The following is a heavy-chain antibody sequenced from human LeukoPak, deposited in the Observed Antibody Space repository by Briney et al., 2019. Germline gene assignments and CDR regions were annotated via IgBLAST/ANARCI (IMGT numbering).Heavy chain of an antibody. Sequence: GGSLRLSCAASGFTFSNAWMSWVRQAPGKGLEWVGRIESKTDGGTTDYAAPVEGRFTISRDDSTNTLYLQMNSLKSEDTAVYYCTTYGSGRKFDYWGQGILVTVSS. J-gene: IGHJ4*02. CDR3: TTYGSGRKFDY. V-gene: IGHV3-15*04. CDR1: GFTFSNAW. CDR2: IESKTDGGTT. D-gene: IGHD3-10*01.